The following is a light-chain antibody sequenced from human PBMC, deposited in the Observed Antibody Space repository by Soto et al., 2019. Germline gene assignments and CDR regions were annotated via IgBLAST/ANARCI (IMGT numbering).Light chain of an antibody. J-gene: IGLJ1*01. V-gene: IGLV2-14*01. CDR1: STDVGGYNY. CDR2: DVS. CDR3: GSYTSSSTLV. Sequence: QSVLTQPRSVSGSPGQSVTISCTGTSTDVGGYNYVSWYQQHPGKAPKLMIYDVSNRPSGVSNRFSGSKSGNTASLTISGLQAEDEADYYCGSYTSSSTLVFGTGTKVTVL.